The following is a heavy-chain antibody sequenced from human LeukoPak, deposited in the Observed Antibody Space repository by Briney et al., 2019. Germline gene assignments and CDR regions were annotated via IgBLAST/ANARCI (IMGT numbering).Heavy chain of an antibody. CDR3: AREVPAAGHFDY. V-gene: IGHV4-34*01. J-gene: IGHJ4*02. Sequence: SETLSLTCAVYGGSFSGYYWSWIRQPPGKGLEWIGEINHSGSTNYNPSLKSRVTMSVDTSKKQFSLRLSSVTAADTAVYYCAREVPAAGHFDYWGQGTLVTVSS. D-gene: IGHD2-2*01. CDR2: INHSGST. CDR1: GGSFSGYY.